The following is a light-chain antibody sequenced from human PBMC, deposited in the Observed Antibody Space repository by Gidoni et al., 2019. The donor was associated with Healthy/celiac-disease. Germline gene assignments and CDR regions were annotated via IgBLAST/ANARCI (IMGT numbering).Light chain of an antibody. CDR3: QQYNNWPGGT. J-gene: IGKJ1*01. V-gene: IGKV3-15*01. Sequence: SQSVSSNLAWYQQKPGQAPRLLIYGASTRATGIPARFSGSGSGTEFPLTISSLQSEDFAVYYCQQYNNWPGGTFGQGTKVEIK. CDR2: GAS. CDR1: QSVSSN.